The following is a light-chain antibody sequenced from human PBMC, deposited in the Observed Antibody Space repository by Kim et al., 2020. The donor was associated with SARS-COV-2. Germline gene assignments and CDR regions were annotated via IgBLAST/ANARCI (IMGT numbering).Light chain of an antibody. J-gene: IGKJ4*01. Sequence: SPGERATLSCRASQTVSSSYLAWYQQKPGQAPRRVIYGASSRATGIPDRFSGSGSGTDFTLTISGLEPEDFAVYYCQQYASSPLTFGGGTKVDIK. CDR3: QQYASSPLT. CDR1: QTVSSSY. V-gene: IGKV3-20*01. CDR2: GAS.